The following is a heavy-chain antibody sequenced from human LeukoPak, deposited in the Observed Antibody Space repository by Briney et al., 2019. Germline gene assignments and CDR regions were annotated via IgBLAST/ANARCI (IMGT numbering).Heavy chain of an antibody. J-gene: IGHJ2*01. CDR3: ARLQHPTVDRWYFDL. CDR2: IYTSGGT. Sequence: SETLSLTCTVSGGSFSNYYWSLIRQPADKGLEWIGLIYTSGGTKYNPSLKSRVTMSVDTSKNQFSLHLSSVTAADTAVYCCARLQHPTVDRWYFDLWGRGTLVSVSS. CDR1: GGSFSNYY. D-gene: IGHD5-12*01. V-gene: IGHV4-4*07.